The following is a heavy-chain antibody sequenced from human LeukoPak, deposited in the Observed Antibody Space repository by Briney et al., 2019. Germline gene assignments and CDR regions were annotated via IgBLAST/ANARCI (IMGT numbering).Heavy chain of an antibody. D-gene: IGHD7-27*01. V-gene: IGHV3-7*03. J-gene: IGHJ6*03. CDR2: MKDDVGDN. Sequence: GGSLRLSCAASGFTFSNHWMTWVRQAPGKGLEWVASMKDDVGDNNYVDSVKGRFTISRDNAKNSLYLQMNTLRVEDTAVYYCAKAPNWGYDYYYYMDVWGKGTTVTVSS. CDR1: GFTFSNHW. CDR3: AKAPNWGYDYYYYMDV.